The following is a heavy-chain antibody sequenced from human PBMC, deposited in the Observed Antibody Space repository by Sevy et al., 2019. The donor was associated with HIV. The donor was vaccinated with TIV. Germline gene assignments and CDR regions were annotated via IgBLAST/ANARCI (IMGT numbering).Heavy chain of an antibody. D-gene: IGHD5-12*01. Sequence: ASVKVSCKASGYTFTSYSIHWVRQAPGQGLEWMGIINPSGGSTTYAQMFQGRVTLTRDKSTSTVFLELSSLRSDDKAVYYCAIPGFSGYDGVDQWGQGTLVTVSS. J-gene: IGHJ4*02. CDR1: GYTFTSYS. V-gene: IGHV1-46*01. CDR2: INPSGGST. CDR3: AIPGFSGYDGVDQ.